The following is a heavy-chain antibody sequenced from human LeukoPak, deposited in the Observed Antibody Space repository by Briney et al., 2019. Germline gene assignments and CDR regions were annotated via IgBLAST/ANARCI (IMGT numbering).Heavy chain of an antibody. D-gene: IGHD3-9*01. CDR3: ATNPAYDILTGYYPNYFDC. Sequence: ASVKVSCKASGYTFTSYGISWVRQAPGQGLEWMGWISAYNGNTNYAQKLQGRVTMTTDTSTSTAYMELRSLRSDDTAVYYCATNPAYDILTGYYPNYFDCWGQGTLVTVSS. V-gene: IGHV1-18*01. CDR1: GYTFTSYG. CDR2: ISAYNGNT. J-gene: IGHJ4*02.